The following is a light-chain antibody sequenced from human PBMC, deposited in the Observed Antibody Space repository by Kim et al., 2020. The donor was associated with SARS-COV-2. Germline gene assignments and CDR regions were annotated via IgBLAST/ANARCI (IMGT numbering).Light chain of an antibody. J-gene: IGKJ4*01. CDR3: QQYYTALLT. CDR2: WAS. Sequence: RATISCKSSQSVLYSSSNKNYLAWYQQKPGQPPNLLIYWASTRESGVPDRFSGSGSGTDFTLTISSLQAEDVAVYYCQQYYTALLTFGGGTKVEI. CDR1: QSVLYSSSNKNY. V-gene: IGKV4-1*01.